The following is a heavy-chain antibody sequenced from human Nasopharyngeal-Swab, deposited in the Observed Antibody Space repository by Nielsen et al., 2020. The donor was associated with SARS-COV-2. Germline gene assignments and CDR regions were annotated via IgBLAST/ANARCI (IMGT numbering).Heavy chain of an antibody. D-gene: IGHD3-10*01. Sequence: GASLKISCAASGFTFSDYYMSWIRQAPGKGLEWVSYISSSGSYTNYADSVKGRFTISRDNAKNSLYLQMNSLRAEDTAVYYCARDWRGRYFDYWGQGTLVTVSS. CDR1: GFTFSDYY. J-gene: IGHJ4*02. V-gene: IGHV3-11*05. CDR3: ARDWRGRYFDY. CDR2: ISSSGSYT.